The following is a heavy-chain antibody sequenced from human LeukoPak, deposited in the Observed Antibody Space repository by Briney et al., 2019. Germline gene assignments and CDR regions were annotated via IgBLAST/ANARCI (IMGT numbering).Heavy chain of an antibody. J-gene: IGHJ6*03. Sequence: GGSLRLSCAASGFTFSSYAMSWVRQAPGKGLEWVSAISGSSGSTYYADSVKGRFTISRDNSKNTLYLQMNSLRAEDTAVYYCAKAEYCSSTSCYYYYYYMDVWGKGTTVTVSS. D-gene: IGHD2-2*01. V-gene: IGHV3-23*01. CDR1: GFTFSSYA. CDR2: ISGSSGST. CDR3: AKAEYCSSTSCYYYYYYMDV.